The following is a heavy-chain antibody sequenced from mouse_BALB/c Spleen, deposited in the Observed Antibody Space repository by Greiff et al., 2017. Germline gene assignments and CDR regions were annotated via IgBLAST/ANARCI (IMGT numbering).Heavy chain of an antibody. D-gene: IGHD1-2*01. CDR3: ATLLRLRGYAMDY. J-gene: IGHJ4*01. CDR1: GYTFTSYT. CDR2: INPSSGYT. V-gene: IGHV1-4*02. Sequence: VQLQQSAAELARPGASVKMSCKASGYTFTSYTMHWVKQRPGQGLEWIGYINPSSGYTEYNQKFKDKTTLTADKSSSTAYMQLSSLTSEDSAVYYCATLLRLRGYAMDYWGQGTSVTVSS.